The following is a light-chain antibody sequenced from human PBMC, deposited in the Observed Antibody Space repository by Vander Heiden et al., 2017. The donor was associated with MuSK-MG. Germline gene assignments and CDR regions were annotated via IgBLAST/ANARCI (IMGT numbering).Light chain of an antibody. Sequence: DIQMTQSPSSLSASVGDRVTITCRASQSISSYLNWYQQKPGKAPKLLTYAASSLQSGVPSRFSGSGSGTDFTLTISSLQPEDFATYYCQQSDSTPQYTFGQGTKLEIK. CDR3: QQSDSTPQYT. V-gene: IGKV1-39*01. J-gene: IGKJ2*01. CDR1: QSISSY. CDR2: AAS.